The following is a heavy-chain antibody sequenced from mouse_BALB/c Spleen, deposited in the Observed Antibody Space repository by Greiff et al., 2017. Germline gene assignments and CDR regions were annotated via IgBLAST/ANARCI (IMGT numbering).Heavy chain of an antibody. J-gene: IGHJ4*01. D-gene: IGHD1-1*02. CDR3: TRRIWSHYYAMDY. CDR1: GFTFSNYW. Sequence: EVMLVESGGGLVQPGGSMKLSCVASGFTFSNYWMNWVRQSPEKGLEWVAEIRLKSNNYATHYAESVKGRFTISRDDSKSSVYLQMNNLRAEDTGIYYCTRRIWSHYYAMDYWGQGTSVTVSS. CDR2: IRLKSNNYAT. V-gene: IGHV6-6*02.